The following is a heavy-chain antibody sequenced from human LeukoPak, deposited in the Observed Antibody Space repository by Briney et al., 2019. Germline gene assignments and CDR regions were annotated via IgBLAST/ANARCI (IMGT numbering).Heavy chain of an antibody. CDR3: ARDSHYSAAPSDY. CDR2: IIPTLGIA. Sequence: SVKVSCKASGGTFSNDAIGWVRQAPGQGLDWMGRIIPTLGIAKYAQKFQGRVTITADSSTSTAYMELRSLRSEDTAVYYCARDSHYSAAPSDYWGQGTLVTVSS. V-gene: IGHV1-69*04. D-gene: IGHD2-21*01. CDR1: GGTFSNDA. J-gene: IGHJ4*02.